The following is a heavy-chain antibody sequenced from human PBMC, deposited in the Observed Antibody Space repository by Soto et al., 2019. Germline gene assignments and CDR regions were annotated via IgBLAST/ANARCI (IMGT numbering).Heavy chain of an antibody. D-gene: IGHD6-13*01. V-gene: IGHV3-43*01. CDR1: GFTFDDYT. CDR2: ISWDGGST. Sequence: GGSLRLSCAASGFTFDDYTMHWVRQAPGKGLEWVSLISWDGGSTYYADSVKDRFTISRDNSKNSLYLQMNSLRTEDTALYYCAKDVAAAGTAFDIWGQGTMVTVSS. J-gene: IGHJ3*02. CDR3: AKDVAAAGTAFDI.